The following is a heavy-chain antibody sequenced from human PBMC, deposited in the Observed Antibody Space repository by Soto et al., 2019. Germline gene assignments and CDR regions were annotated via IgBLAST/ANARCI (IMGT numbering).Heavy chain of an antibody. V-gene: IGHV1-2*02. J-gene: IGHJ4*02. D-gene: IGHD2-8*02. CDR2: INPDSGAT. CDR1: GYSFTGYY. Sequence: HEHLVQSGAEVKRPGASLKVSCKASGYSFTGYYIHWVRQAPGQGLEWMGWINPDSGATNYAQNFQGRVTLTSDTSINTASMDLTSLTSDDTAVYYCARGDYGTGGYPFPYFDYWGQGTPVIVSS. CDR3: ARGDYGTGGYPFPYFDY.